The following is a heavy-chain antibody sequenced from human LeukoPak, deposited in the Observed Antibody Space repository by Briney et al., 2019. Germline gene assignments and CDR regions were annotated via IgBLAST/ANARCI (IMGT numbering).Heavy chain of an antibody. Sequence: SVKVSCKASGGTFSSYAISWVRQAPGQGLEWMGGIIPIFGTANYAQKFQGRVTITADESTSTAYMELSSLRSEDTAVYYCARDGASRNYYGSGSFYYMDVWGKGTTVTISS. J-gene: IGHJ6*03. CDR3: ARDGASRNYYGSGSFYYMDV. D-gene: IGHD3-10*01. CDR1: GGTFSSYA. CDR2: IIPIFGTA. V-gene: IGHV1-69*13.